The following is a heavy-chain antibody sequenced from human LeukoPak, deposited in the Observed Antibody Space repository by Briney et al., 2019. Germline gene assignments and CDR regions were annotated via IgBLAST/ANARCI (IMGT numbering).Heavy chain of an antibody. D-gene: IGHD4-23*01. Sequence: GESLRLSCAASGFSVSRNYYMNWVRQAPGKGLEWVSVIYSAGTTYYADSVRGRFTISRDNSKNTVYLQMNSLRPEDTAVYYCARGDDYGGAWYYFDFWGLGTEVTVSS. CDR1: GFSVSRNY. J-gene: IGHJ4*02. CDR2: IYSAGTT. V-gene: IGHV3-53*01. CDR3: ARGDDYGGAWYYFDF.